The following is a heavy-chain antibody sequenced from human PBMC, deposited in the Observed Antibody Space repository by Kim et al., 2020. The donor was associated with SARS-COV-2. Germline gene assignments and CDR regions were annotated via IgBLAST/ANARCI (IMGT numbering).Heavy chain of an antibody. CDR2: INHSGST. CDR3: ARGEWGYCSSTSCYAESAHKNYYCYCGMDV. CDR1: GGSFSGYY. V-gene: IGHV4-34*01. D-gene: IGHD2-2*01. J-gene: IGHJ6*02. Sequence: SETLSLTCAVYGGSFSGYYWSWIRQPPGKGLEWIGEINHSGSTNYNPSLKSRVTISVDTSKNQFSLKLSSVTAADTAVYYCARGEWGYCSSTSCYAESAHKNYYCYCGMDVWGQGTTVTVSS.